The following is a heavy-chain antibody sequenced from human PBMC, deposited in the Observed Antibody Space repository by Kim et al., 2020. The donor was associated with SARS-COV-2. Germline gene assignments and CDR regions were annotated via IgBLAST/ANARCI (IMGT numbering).Heavy chain of an antibody. V-gene: IGHV4-34*01. J-gene: IGHJ4*02. CDR2: INHSGST. CDR1: GGSFSGYY. D-gene: IGHD3-22*01. CDR3: ARRRSNYYDSSGYQFDY. Sequence: SETLSLTCAVYGGSFSGYYWSWIRQPPGKGLEWIGEINHSGSTNYNPSLKSRVTISVDTSKNQFSLKLSSVTAADTAVYYCARRRSNYYDSSGYQFDYWGQGTLVTVSS.